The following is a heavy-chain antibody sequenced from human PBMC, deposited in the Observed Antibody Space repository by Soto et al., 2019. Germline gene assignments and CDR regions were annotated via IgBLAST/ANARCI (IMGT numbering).Heavy chain of an antibody. CDR2: IYHSGST. CDR1: GGSISSGGYS. D-gene: IGHD2-15*01. J-gene: IGHJ3*02. Sequence: SETLSLTCAVSGGSISSGGYSWSWIRQPPGKGLEWIGYIYHSGSTYYNPSLKSRVTISVDRSKNQFSLKLSSVTAADTAVYYTARVWVGSVDIWGQGTMVTVSS. V-gene: IGHV4-30-2*01. CDR3: ARVWVGSVDI.